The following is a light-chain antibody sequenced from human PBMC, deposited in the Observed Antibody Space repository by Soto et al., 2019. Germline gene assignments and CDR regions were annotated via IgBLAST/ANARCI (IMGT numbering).Light chain of an antibody. CDR2: SAL. CDR3: QQFNTYPVT. J-gene: IGKJ5*01. CDR1: QDISSA. V-gene: IGKV1-13*02. Sequence: AIQLTQSPSSLSASVGDRITITCRAIQDISSAMAWYQQHPGKGPKLLIYSALNLESGVSSRFSGSGSGTDFTLTINSLQPEDFATYYCQQFNTYPVTFGQGTRLEVK.